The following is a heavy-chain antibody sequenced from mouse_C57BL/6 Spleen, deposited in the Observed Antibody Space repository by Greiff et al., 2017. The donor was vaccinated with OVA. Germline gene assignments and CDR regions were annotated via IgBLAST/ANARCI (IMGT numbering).Heavy chain of an antibody. CDR1: GYAFSSSW. V-gene: IGHV1-82*01. Sequence: QVQLQQSGPVLVKPGASVKISCKASGYAFSSSWMNWVKQRPGKGLEWIGRIYPGDGDTNYNGKFKGKATLTADKSSSTAYMQLSSLTSEDSAVYFCARSFYYYGSTDAMDYWGQGTSVTVSS. CDR3: ARSFYYYGSTDAMDY. J-gene: IGHJ4*01. CDR2: IYPGDGDT. D-gene: IGHD1-1*01.